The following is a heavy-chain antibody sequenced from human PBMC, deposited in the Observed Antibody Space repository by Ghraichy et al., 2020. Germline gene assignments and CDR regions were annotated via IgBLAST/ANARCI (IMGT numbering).Heavy chain of an antibody. Sequence: SQTLSLTCNVSGGSINNENYFWSWVRQPPGKGLEWIGYIHYTGSPHYNPSLRSRVFISVDTSENQFSLTLNSVTAADTAVYFCAREIIPPAETDGFDIWGQGTLVTVSP. CDR1: GGSINNENYF. CDR3: AREIIPPAETDGFDI. V-gene: IGHV4-30-4*01. J-gene: IGHJ3*02. CDR2: IHYTGSP. D-gene: IGHD6-19*01.